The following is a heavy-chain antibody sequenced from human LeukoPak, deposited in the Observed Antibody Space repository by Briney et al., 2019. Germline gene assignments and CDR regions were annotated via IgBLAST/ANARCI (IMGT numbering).Heavy chain of an antibody. D-gene: IGHD2-15*01. CDR3: AVRGVVVTATD. CDR1: GGSISITNYY. Sequence: SETLSLTCTVSGGSISITNYYWGWLRQPPGQGLEWIGSIHYSGSTYYNPSLKSRLTISVDTSKNQFSLKMSSVTAADTAVYYCAVRGVVVTATDWGQGTLVTVSS. J-gene: IGHJ4*02. CDR2: IHYSGST. V-gene: IGHV4-39*01.